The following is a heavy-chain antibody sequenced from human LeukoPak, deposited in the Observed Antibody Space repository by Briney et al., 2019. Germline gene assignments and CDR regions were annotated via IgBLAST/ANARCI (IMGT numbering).Heavy chain of an antibody. J-gene: IGHJ4*02. V-gene: IGHV3-23*01. Sequence: PGGSLRLSCAASGFTFSSYAMSWVRQAPGKGQEWVSTISDSGGSTYYADSVKGRFTISRDNSKNTLYLQMNSLRAEDTAVYYCARESSSSWSSNFDYWGQGTLVTVSS. CDR3: ARESSSSWSSNFDY. CDR1: GFTFSSYA. CDR2: ISDSGGST. D-gene: IGHD6-13*01.